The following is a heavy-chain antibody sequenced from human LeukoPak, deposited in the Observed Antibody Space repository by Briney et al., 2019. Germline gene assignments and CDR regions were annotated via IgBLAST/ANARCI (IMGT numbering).Heavy chain of an antibody. V-gene: IGHV3-11*04. CDR3: AKMAMATTRPPNFDY. CDR1: GFTFSDYY. D-gene: IGHD5-24*01. Sequence: PGGSLRLSCAASGFTFSDYYMSWIRQAPGKGLEWVSYISSSGSTIYYADSVKGRFTISRDNAKNSLYLQMNSLRAEDTAVYYCAKMAMATTRPPNFDYWGQGTLVTVSS. CDR2: ISSSGSTI. J-gene: IGHJ4*02.